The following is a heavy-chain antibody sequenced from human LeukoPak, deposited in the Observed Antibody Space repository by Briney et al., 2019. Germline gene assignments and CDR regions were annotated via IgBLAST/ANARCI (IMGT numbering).Heavy chain of an antibody. J-gene: IGHJ3*02. CDR3: ARATDEAFDI. Sequence: SETLSLTCAVYGGSFSGYYWSWIRQPPGKGLEWIGEINHSGSTNYNPSLKSRVTISVDTSKNQFSLKLSSVTAADTAVYYCARATDEAFDIWGQGTMVSVSS. CDR2: INHSGST. V-gene: IGHV4-34*01. CDR1: GGSFSGYY.